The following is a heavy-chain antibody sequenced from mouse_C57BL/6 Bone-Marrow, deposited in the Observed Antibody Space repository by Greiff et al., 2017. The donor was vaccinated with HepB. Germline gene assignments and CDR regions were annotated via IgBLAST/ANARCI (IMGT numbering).Heavy chain of an antibody. V-gene: IGHV1-81*01. Sequence: VQLQQSGAELARPGASVKLSCKASGYTFTSYGISWVKQRTGQGLEWIGEIYPRSGNTYYNEKFKGKATLTADKSSSTAYMELRSLTSEDSAVYFCARAPDGYYAWLAYWGQGTLVTVSA. J-gene: IGHJ3*01. CDR2: IYPRSGNT. CDR1: GYTFTSYG. CDR3: ARAPDGYYAWLAY. D-gene: IGHD2-3*01.